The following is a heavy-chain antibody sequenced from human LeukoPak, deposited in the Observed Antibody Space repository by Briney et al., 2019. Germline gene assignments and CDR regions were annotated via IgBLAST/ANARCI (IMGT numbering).Heavy chain of an antibody. J-gene: IGHJ4*02. Sequence: PSETPSLTCAVSGVPISNDNWWSWVRQPPGKGLEWIGEIYHSGSTNYNPSLKSRVTISVDKSKNQFSLKLSSVTAADTAVYYCARGEQQLVKGFDYWGQGTLVTVSS. V-gene: IGHV4-4*02. D-gene: IGHD6-13*01. CDR3: ARGEQQLVKGFDY. CDR1: GVPISNDNW. CDR2: IYHSGST.